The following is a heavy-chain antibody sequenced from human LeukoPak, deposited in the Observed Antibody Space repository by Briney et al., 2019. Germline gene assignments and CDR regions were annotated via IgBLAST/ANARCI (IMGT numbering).Heavy chain of an antibody. J-gene: IGHJ3*02. CDR2: ISGSGGST. Sequence: GGSLRLSCAASGFTFSSYAMSWVRQAPGKGLEWVSAISGSGGSTYYADSVKGRFTISRDNSKNTLYLQMNSLRAEDTAVYYCAKETSPYSSGPRGAFDIWGQGIMVTVSS. CDR3: AKETSPYSSGPRGAFDI. CDR1: GFTFSSYA. D-gene: IGHD6-19*01. V-gene: IGHV3-23*01.